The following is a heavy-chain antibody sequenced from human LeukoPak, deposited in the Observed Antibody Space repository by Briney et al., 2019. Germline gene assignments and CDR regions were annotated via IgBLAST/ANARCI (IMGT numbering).Heavy chain of an antibody. Sequence: GGSLRLSCAAPGFTFSDYYMSWIRQAPGKGLEWVSYISSSGSTIYYADSVKGRFTISRDNAKSSLYLQMDSLRAEDTAMYYCARGTGSYYSLGYWGQGTLVTVSS. V-gene: IGHV3-11*04. CDR1: GFTFSDYY. J-gene: IGHJ4*02. CDR2: ISSSGSTI. D-gene: IGHD1-26*01. CDR3: ARGTGSYYSLGY.